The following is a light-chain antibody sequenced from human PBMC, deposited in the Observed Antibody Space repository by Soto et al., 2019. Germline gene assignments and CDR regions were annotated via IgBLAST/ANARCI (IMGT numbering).Light chain of an antibody. CDR3: QQRSNWPWT. Sequence: EIVLTQSPATPSLSPGERATLTCRASQSVSNFLAWYQHKPGQAPRLLIYDASIRAAGVPARFSGSGSGTDFSLTISSLEPEDFAVYYCQQRSNWPWTFGQGTKVDIK. CDR2: DAS. V-gene: IGKV3-11*01. J-gene: IGKJ1*01. CDR1: QSVSNF.